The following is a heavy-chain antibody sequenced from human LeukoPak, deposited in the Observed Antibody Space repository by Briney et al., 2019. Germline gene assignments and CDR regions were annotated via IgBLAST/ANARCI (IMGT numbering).Heavy chain of an antibody. J-gene: IGHJ4*02. CDR3: ARGVSSGDFSY. D-gene: IGHD6-19*01. CDR2: IYYSGST. CDR1: GRSISSSSYY. Sequence: SETLSLTCTVSGRSISSSSYYWGWIRQPPGKGLEWIGSIYYSGSTYYNPSLKSRVTISVDTSKNQFSLKLSSVTAADTAVYYCARGVSSGDFSYRGQGTLVTVSS. V-gene: IGHV4-39*01.